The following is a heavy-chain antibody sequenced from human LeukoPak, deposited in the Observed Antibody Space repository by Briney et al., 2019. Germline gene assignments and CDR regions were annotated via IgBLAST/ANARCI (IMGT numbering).Heavy chain of an antibody. CDR1: GFTFSSYA. Sequence: PGGSLRLSCAASGFTFSSYAMSWVRQAPGKGLEWVSAISGSGGSTYYADSVKGRFTISRDNSKNTLYLQMNSLRAEDTAVYYCARDLSSGSGSYYRSKNNWFDPWGQGTLVTVSS. CDR2: ISGSGGST. D-gene: IGHD3-10*01. J-gene: IGHJ5*02. V-gene: IGHV3-23*01. CDR3: ARDLSSGSGSYYRSKNNWFDP.